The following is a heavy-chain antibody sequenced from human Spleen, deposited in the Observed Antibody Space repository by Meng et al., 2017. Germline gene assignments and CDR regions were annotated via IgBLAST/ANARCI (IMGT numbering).Heavy chain of an antibody. J-gene: IGHJ5*02. D-gene: IGHD3-22*01. Sequence: QPQLQESGPGLVKPSEALFLTCSVSGGSISTSGYYWGWIRQSPGKGLEWIGSIGHSGFTYYTPSVKSRVTVSIDTSKSQFSLKLTSVTAADTAVYFCVRSSAWVRTGFDPWGQGTLVTVSS. CDR2: IGHSGFT. V-gene: IGHV4-39*01. CDR1: GGSISTSGYY. CDR3: VRSSAWVRTGFDP.